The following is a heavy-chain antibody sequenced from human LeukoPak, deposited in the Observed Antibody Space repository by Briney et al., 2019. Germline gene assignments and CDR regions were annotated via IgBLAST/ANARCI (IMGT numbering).Heavy chain of an antibody. D-gene: IGHD2-8*01. V-gene: IGHV4-61*02. Sequence: SQTLSLTCTVSGGSISSGSYYWSWIRQPAGKGLEWIGRIYTSGSTYYNPSLKSRVTISVDTSKNQFSLKLSSVTAADTAVYYCARDGPEYCTNGVCGIDWGQGTLVTASS. CDR2: IYTSGST. CDR1: GGSISSGSYY. CDR3: ARDGPEYCTNGVCGID. J-gene: IGHJ4*02.